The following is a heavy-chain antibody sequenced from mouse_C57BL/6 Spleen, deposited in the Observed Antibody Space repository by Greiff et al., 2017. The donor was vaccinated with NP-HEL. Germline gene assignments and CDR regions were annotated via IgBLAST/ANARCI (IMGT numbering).Heavy chain of an antibody. CDR2: INPNNGGT. V-gene: IGHV1-18*01. J-gene: IGHJ4*01. CDR1: GYTFTDYN. CDR3: ARCGGDYYAMDY. Sequence: VQLQQSGPELVKPGASVKIPCKASGYTFTDYNMDWVKQSHGKSLEWIGDINPNNGGTNYNQKFKGKATLTVDKSSSTAYMELRSLTSEDTAVYYCARCGGDYYAMDYWGQGTSVTVSS.